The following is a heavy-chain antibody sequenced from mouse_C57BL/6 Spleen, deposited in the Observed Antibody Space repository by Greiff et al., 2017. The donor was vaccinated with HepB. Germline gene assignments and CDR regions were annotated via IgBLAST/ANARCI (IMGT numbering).Heavy chain of an antibody. CDR1: GYAFTNYL. J-gene: IGHJ4*01. Sequence: VQLQQSGAELVRPGTSVKVSCKASGYAFTNYLIEWVKQRPGQGLEWIGVINPGSGGTNYNEKFKGKATLTADKSSSTAYMQLSSLTSEDSAVYFCAREGVLYAMDYWGQGTSVTVSS. CDR3: AREGVLYAMDY. CDR2: INPGSGGT. V-gene: IGHV1-54*01.